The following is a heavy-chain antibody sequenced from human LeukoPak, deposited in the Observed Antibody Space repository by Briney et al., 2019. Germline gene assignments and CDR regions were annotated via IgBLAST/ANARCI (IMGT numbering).Heavy chain of an antibody. CDR2: IYHSGST. CDR3: AREVTGTTNYYYYYYMDV. CDR1: GYSISSGYY. J-gene: IGHJ6*03. Sequence: SETLSLTCTVSGYSISSGYYWGWIRQPPGKGLEWIGSIYHSGSTYYNPSLESRVTISVDTSKNQFSLKLSSVTAADTAVYYCAREVTGTTNYYYYYYMDVWGKGTTVTVSS. V-gene: IGHV4-38-2*02. D-gene: IGHD1-20*01.